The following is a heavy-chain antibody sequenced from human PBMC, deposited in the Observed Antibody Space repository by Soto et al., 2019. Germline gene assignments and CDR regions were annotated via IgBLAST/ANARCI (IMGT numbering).Heavy chain of an antibody. D-gene: IGHD3-22*01. J-gene: IGHJ5*02. CDR3: ASPRPDASSGYPPAWLHH. CDR1: GFPFSSYE. CDR2: ISSSGSTI. V-gene: IGHV3-48*03. Sequence: GGSLRLSCAASGFPFSSYEMNWVRQAPGKGLAWVSYISSSGSTIYYADSVQGRFTLSRDNAINSLYLQMNSLSAEDAAVYSCASPRPDASSGYPPAWLHHWGQGTLVTISS.